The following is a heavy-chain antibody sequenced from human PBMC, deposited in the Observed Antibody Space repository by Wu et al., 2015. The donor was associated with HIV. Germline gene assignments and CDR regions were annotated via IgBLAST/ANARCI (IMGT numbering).Heavy chain of an antibody. D-gene: IGHD4-17*01. J-gene: IGHJ6*02. CDR1: GGTLRNHA. CDR2: LIPISGTA. V-gene: IGHV1-69*13. CDR3: ARDPTVTTWSVYGMDV. Sequence: QVQLVQSGAEVKKPGSSVKVSCRASGGTLRNHAVTWVRQAPGQGLEWMGRLIPISGTANYAQKFQGRVTITADESTSTAYMELSSLRSEDTAVYYCARDPTVTTWSVYGMDVWGQGTTVTVSS.